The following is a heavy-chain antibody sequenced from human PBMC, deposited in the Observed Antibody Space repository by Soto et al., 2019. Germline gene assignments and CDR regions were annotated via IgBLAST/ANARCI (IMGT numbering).Heavy chain of an antibody. CDR1: GGTFCNYN. CDR2: GTPLFGKP. V-gene: IGHV1-69*01. Sequence: SVKVSCKASGGTFCNYNITWVRQAPGQGLEWVGGGTPLFGKPKYAQKFRGRVTITAEESTSKAYMELSSLRSDDTAMYFCARDGTLYDSRAYYYLYWG. J-gene: IGHJ4*01. D-gene: IGHD3-22*01. CDR3: ARDGTLYDSRAYYYLY.